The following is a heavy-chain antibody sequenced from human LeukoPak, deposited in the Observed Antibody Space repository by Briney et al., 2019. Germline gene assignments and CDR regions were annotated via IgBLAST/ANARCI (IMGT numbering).Heavy chain of an antibody. CDR2: ISAYNGNT. Sequence: ASVKVSCKASGYTFTDYYMHWVRQAPGQGLEWMGWISAYNGNTNYAQKLQGRVTMTTDTSTSTAYMELRSLRSDDTAVYYCARGEVGATTTGSFPLDYWGQGTLVTVSS. J-gene: IGHJ4*02. D-gene: IGHD1-26*01. V-gene: IGHV1-18*04. CDR3: ARGEVGATTTGSFPLDY. CDR1: GYTFTDYY.